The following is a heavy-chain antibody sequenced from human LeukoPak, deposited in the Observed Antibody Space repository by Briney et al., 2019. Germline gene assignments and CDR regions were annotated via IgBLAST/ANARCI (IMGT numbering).Heavy chain of an antibody. CDR2: INSDGSST. V-gene: IGHV3-74*01. CDR3: ARGTVTTDGSGTYY. Sequence: GGSLRLSCAASGFTFSSYRLHWVRQAPGKGLVWVSRINSDGSSTSYTDSVQGRFTISRDNAKNTLYLQMNSLRAEDTAVYYCARGTVTTDGSGTYYWGQGTLVTVSS. CDR1: GFTFSSYR. J-gene: IGHJ4*02. D-gene: IGHD3-10*01.